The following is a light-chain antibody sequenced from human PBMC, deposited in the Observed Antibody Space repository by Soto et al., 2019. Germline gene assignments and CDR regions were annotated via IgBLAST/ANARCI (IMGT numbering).Light chain of an antibody. J-gene: IGKJ1*01. CDR2: DAN. V-gene: IGKV3D-20*01. CDR1: QRVSNNF. Sequence: VVLTQFPGTLSLSPGETATLSCGASQRVSNNFLGWYQQKPGLPPRLLIYDANSRANDIPERFSGRASGTHYTLTLSRPEHEDFAVYYCQQYGSTPRTFGRGTKVEMK. CDR3: QQYGSTPRT.